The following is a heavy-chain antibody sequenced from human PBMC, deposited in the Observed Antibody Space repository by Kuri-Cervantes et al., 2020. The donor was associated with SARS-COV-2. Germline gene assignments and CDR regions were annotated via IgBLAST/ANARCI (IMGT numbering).Heavy chain of an antibody. J-gene: IGHJ3*02. CDR3: ASAVMDGYNWYGAAFDI. D-gene: IGHD5-24*01. CDR1: GGTFSSYA. V-gene: IGHV1-69*05. CDR2: IIPIFGTA. Sequence: SVKVSCKASGGTFSSYAISWVRQAPGQGLEWMGGIIPIFGTANYAQKFQGRVTITTDESTSTAYMELSSLRSEDTAVYYCASAVMDGYNWYGAAFDIWGQGTMVTVSS.